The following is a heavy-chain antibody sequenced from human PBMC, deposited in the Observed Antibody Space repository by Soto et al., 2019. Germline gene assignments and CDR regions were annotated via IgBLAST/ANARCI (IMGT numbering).Heavy chain of an antibody. CDR1: GDSIIGIYH. CDR3: ARESPYSSSWYNYYYYYYGMDV. J-gene: IGHJ6*02. CDR2: IYHTGTT. Sequence: SETLSLTCAVSGDSIIGIYHWAWIRQSPGRGLEWIASIYHTGTTYYTPSLESRVTISVDTSKNQFSLRLSSVTAADSAVYYCARESPYSSSWYNYYYYYYGMDVWGQGTTVTVSS. V-gene: IGHV4-38-2*02. D-gene: IGHD6-13*01.